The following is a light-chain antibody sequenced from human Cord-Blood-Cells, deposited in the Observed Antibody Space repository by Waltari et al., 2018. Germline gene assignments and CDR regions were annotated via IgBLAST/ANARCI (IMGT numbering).Light chain of an antibody. CDR2: GAS. CDR3: QQYGSSQFT. V-gene: IGKV3-20*01. J-gene: IGKJ3*01. CDR1: QSVGSSY. Sequence: ETVLTQSPGTLSLSPGDRATLSCRASQSVGSSYLAWYQQKPGQAPRLLIYGASSRATGIPDRFSGSGSGTDFTLTISRLEPEDFAVYYCQQYGSSQFTFGPGTKVDIK.